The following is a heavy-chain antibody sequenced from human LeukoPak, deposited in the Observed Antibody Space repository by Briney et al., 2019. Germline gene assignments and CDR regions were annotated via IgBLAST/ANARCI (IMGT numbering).Heavy chain of an antibody. V-gene: IGHV4-30-4*01. Sequence: SQTLCLTCTVSGGSISSGDYYWSWIRQPPGKGMEWIGYIYYSGSTYYNPSLKSRVTISVDTSKNQFSLQLSSVTAADTAVYYCARGGLYSSSWLNWFDPWGQGTLVTVSS. CDR2: IYYSGST. D-gene: IGHD6-13*01. CDR3: ARGGLYSSSWLNWFDP. CDR1: GGSISSGDYY. J-gene: IGHJ5*02.